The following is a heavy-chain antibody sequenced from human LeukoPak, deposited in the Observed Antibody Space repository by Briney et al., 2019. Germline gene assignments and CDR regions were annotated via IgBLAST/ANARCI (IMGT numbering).Heavy chain of an antibody. CDR1: DDSFSTHY. CDR3: ARLWFGEYNYYGMDV. CDR2: ISSIGST. J-gene: IGHJ6*02. Sequence: PSETLSLTCSVSDDSFSTHYWTWIRHPPGKGLGWIGYISSIGSTNYNPSLKSRVTISVDTSKNQFSLKLSSVTAADTAVYYCARLWFGEYNYYGMDVWGQGTTVTVSS. V-gene: IGHV4-59*08. D-gene: IGHD3-10*01.